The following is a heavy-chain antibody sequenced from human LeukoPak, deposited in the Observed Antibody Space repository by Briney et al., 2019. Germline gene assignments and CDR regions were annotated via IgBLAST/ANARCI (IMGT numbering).Heavy chain of an antibody. J-gene: IGHJ4*02. CDR1: GGSISSSSYY. CDR2: IYCSGST. CDR3: ARGRYDSSGYYTVYYFDY. V-gene: IGHV4-39*07. Sequence: SETLSLTCTVSGGSISSSSYYWGWIRQPPGKGLEWIGSIYCSGSTYYNPSLKSRVTISVDTSKNQFSLKLSSVTAADTAVYYCARGRYDSSGYYTVYYFDYWGQGTLVTVSS. D-gene: IGHD3-22*01.